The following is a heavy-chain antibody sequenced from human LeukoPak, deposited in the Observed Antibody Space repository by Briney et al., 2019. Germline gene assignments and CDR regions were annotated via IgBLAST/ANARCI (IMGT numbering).Heavy chain of an antibody. Sequence: PGGSLRLSCAASGFTFSSYPIHWVRQAPGKGLEWVALISYDGSNRYYADSVKGRFTISRDNSKNTLYLQMNSLRAEDTAVYYCAHWGSSGPFDYWGQGTLVTVSS. CDR1: GFTFSSYP. J-gene: IGHJ4*02. CDR3: AHWGSSGPFDY. V-gene: IGHV3-30-3*01. D-gene: IGHD6-6*01. CDR2: ISYDGSNR.